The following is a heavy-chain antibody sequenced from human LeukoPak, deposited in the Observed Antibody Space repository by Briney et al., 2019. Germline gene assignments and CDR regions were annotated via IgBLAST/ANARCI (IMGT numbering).Heavy chain of an antibody. CDR3: AKDPGGHFDWLLPHDY. J-gene: IGHJ4*02. D-gene: IGHD3-9*01. CDR2: ISGSGGST. V-gene: IGHV3-23*01. CDR1: GFTFSSYG. Sequence: GGSLRLSCAASGFTFSSYGMSWVRQAPGKGLEWVSAISGSGGSTYYADSVKGRFTISRDNSKNTLYLQMNSLRAEDTAVYYCAKDPGGHFDWLLPHDYWGQGTLVTVSS.